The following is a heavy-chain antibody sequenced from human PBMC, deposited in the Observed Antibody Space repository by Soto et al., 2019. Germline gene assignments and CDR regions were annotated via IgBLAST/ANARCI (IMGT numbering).Heavy chain of an antibody. D-gene: IGHD3-16*01. CDR3: AKDGYGSYDFPGAFDI. CDR2: ISGSGGST. Sequence: EVQLLESGGGLVQPGGSLRLSCAASGFSFSSYAMSWVRQAPGKGLEWVSAISGSGGSTYYADSVKGRFTISRDNSKNTLYLQMNSLRAEDTAVYYCAKDGYGSYDFPGAFDIWGQGTMVTVSS. J-gene: IGHJ3*02. CDR1: GFSFSSYA. V-gene: IGHV3-23*01.